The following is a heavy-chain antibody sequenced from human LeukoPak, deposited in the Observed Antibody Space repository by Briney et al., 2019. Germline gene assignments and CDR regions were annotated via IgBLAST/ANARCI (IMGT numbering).Heavy chain of an antibody. CDR3: ARGGTYYDILTDGGWFDP. Sequence: ASVKVSCKASGYTFTSYDINWVRQAPGQGLEWMGWMNPNSGNTGYAQKFQGRVTMTRNTSISTAYMELSSLRSEDTAVYYCARGGTYYDILTDGGWFDPWGQGTLVTVSS. J-gene: IGHJ5*02. V-gene: IGHV1-8*01. D-gene: IGHD3-9*01. CDR1: GYTFTSYD. CDR2: MNPNSGNT.